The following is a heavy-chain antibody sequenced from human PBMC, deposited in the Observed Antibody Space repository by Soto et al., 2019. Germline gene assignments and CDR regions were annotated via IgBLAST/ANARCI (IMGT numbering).Heavy chain of an antibody. CDR1: GGSFSGYY. CDR2: INHSGST. D-gene: IGHD1-1*01. Sequence: SETLSLTCAVYGGSFSGYYWSWIRQPPGKGLEWIGEINHSGSTNYNPSLKSRVTISVDTSKNQFSLKLSSVTAADTAVYYCARVNRNGYYYYYYMDVWGKGTTVTVSS. J-gene: IGHJ6*03. V-gene: IGHV4-34*01. CDR3: ARVNRNGYYYYYYMDV.